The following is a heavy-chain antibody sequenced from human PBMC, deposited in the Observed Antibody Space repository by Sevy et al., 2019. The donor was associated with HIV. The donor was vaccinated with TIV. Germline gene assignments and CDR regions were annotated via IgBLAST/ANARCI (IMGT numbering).Heavy chain of an antibody. V-gene: IGHV4-34*01. CDR2: INHSGST. D-gene: IGHD4-17*01. J-gene: IGHJ3*02. CDR1: GGSFSGYY. CDR3: AGNTVLVAFDI. Sequence: SETLSLTCAVYGGSFSGYYWSWIRQPPGKGLEWIGEINHSGSTNYNPSLKSRVTISVDTSKNQFSLKLSSVTAADTAVYYCAGNTVLVAFDIGGQGTMVTVSS.